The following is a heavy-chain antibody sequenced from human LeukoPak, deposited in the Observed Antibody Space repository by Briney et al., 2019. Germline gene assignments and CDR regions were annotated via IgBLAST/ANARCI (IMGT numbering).Heavy chain of an antibody. D-gene: IGHD1-1*01. J-gene: IGHJ4*02. V-gene: IGHV3-48*03. Sequence: GRSLRLSCAASAFTFSSYEMNWVRQAQGKGLEWVSYINSGGSTLYYADSVKGRFTISRDNAKNSLYLQMNSLRAEDTAVYYCARIHNLGILAHFDYWGQGTLVTVSS. CDR2: INSGGSTL. CDR1: AFTFSSYE. CDR3: ARIHNLGILAHFDY.